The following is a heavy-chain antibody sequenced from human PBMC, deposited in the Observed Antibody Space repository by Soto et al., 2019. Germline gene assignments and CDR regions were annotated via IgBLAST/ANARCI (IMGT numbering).Heavy chain of an antibody. CDR1: GGTFSSYA. D-gene: IGHD4-17*01. J-gene: IGHJ6*02. V-gene: IGHV1-69*13. CDR2: IIPIFGTA. Sequence: SVKVSCKASGGTFSSYAISWVRQAPGQGLEWMGGIIPIFGTANYAQKFQGRVTITADESTSTAYMELSSLRSEDTAVYYCARFADYGGNSGNYYYGMDVWGQGTTVTVS. CDR3: ARFADYGGNSGNYYYGMDV.